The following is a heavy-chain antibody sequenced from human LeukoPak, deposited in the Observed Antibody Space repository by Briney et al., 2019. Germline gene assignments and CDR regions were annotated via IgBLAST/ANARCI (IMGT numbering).Heavy chain of an antibody. V-gene: IGHV3-23*01. CDR3: AKLSIQLETIDY. CDR2: ISGSGGST. CDR1: GFTFSSYA. Sequence: GGSLRLSCAASGFTFSSYAMSWVRHAPGKGLEWVSAISGSGGSTYYADSVKGRFTISRDNSKNTLYLQMNSLRAEDTAVYYCAKLSIQLETIDYWGQGTLVTVSS. D-gene: IGHD1-1*01. J-gene: IGHJ4*02.